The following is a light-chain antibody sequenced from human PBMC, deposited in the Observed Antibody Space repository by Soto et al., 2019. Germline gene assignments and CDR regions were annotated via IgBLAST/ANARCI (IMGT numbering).Light chain of an antibody. Sequence: QSALAQPASVSGSPGQSITISCSGSSIDVGDNNYVSWYQHHPGKAPKLIIYEVSNRPSGVSNRFSGSSSDNTASLTISGLLPDDEADYYCSSYTSSSTLGVFGGGPKVTVL. J-gene: IGLJ2*01. CDR2: EVS. V-gene: IGLV2-14*01. CDR1: SIDVGDNNY. CDR3: SSYTSSSTLGV.